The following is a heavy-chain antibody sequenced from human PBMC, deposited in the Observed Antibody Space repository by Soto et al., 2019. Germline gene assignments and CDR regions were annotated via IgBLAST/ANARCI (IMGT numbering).Heavy chain of an antibody. CDR2: ISYGGNT. Sequence: PSETLSLTCTVSGGSISNFYWSWIRQPPGKGLEWIGYISYGGNTNYNPSLKSRVSISVDTSKNQLSLNPTSVTAADTAVYYCARAPMVLSRSYFDSWGQGTPVTVSS. D-gene: IGHD2-8*01. CDR3: ARAPMVLSRSYFDS. V-gene: IGHV4-59*01. J-gene: IGHJ4*02. CDR1: GGSISNFY.